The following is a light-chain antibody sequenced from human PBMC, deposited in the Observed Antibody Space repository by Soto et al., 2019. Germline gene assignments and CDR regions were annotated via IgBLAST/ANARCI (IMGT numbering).Light chain of an antibody. Sequence: QSVLTQPPSASGTPGQRVTISCSGSTSNIGSNYVYWYQQLPGTAPKLLIYSNNQRPSGVPDRFSGSKSGTSASLAISGLRSEDEGDYYCAAWDDXLSGSYVFGTGTKLTVL. CDR1: TSNIGSNY. J-gene: IGLJ1*01. CDR2: SNN. CDR3: AAWDDXLSGSYV. V-gene: IGLV1-47*02.